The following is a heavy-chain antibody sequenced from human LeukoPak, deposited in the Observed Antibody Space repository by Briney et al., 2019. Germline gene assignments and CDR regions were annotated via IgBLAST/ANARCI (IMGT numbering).Heavy chain of an antibody. D-gene: IGHD6-6*01. J-gene: IGHJ4*02. V-gene: IGHV1-58*02. CDR3: AAGASSSSGDY. Sequence: SVKVSCKASGFTFTNSAMQWVRQARGQRLEWIGWIVVGSGNTNYAQKFQEGVTITRDMSASTAYMELRSLRSEDTAVYYCAAGASSSSGDYWGQGTLVTVSS. CDR1: GFTFTNSA. CDR2: IVVGSGNT.